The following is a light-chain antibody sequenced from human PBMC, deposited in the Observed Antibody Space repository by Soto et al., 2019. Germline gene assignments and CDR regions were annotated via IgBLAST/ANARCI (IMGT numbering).Light chain of an antibody. Sequence: QPVLTQPPSVSGAPGQRVTISCTGSSSKIGPTYDVHWYQQLPGTAPKFLIYANTNRPSGVPDRFSGSKSGTSASLAITGLQAEDEADYFCQSYDSSLSGYVFGTGTKLTVL. CDR1: SSKIGPTYD. J-gene: IGLJ1*01. CDR2: ANT. CDR3: QSYDSSLSGYV. V-gene: IGLV1-40*01.